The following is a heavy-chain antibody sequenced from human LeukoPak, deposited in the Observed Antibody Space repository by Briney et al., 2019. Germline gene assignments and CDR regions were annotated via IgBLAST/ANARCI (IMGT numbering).Heavy chain of an antibody. CDR2: INHSGST. V-gene: IGHV4-34*01. CDR3: ASFPNYYDSSGYYWGPLVFQH. D-gene: IGHD3-22*01. Sequence: PSETLSLTCAVYGGSFSGYYWSWIRQPPGKGLEWIGEINHSGSTNYNPSLKSRVTISVDTSKNQFSLKLSSVTAADTAVYYCASFPNYYDSSGYYWGPLVFQHWGQGTLVTVSS. CDR1: GGSFSGYY. J-gene: IGHJ1*01.